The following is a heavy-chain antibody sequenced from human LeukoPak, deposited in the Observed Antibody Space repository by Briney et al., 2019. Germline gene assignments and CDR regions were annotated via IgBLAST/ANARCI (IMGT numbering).Heavy chain of an antibody. Sequence: GGSLRLSCAASEFSVGSNYMTWVRQAPGKGLEWVSLIYSGGSTYYADSVKGRFTISRDNSKNTLYLQMNSLRAEDTAVYYCATRTALGYWGQGTLVTVSS. J-gene: IGHJ4*02. V-gene: IGHV3-66*01. CDR1: EFSVGSNY. CDR3: ATRTALGY. CDR2: IYSGGST. D-gene: IGHD3-16*01.